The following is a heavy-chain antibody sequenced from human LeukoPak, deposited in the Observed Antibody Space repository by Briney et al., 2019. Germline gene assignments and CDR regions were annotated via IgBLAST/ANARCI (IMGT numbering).Heavy chain of an antibody. CDR3: ARETQSTIFGVVIIPNPYFDY. CDR2: INHSGST. D-gene: IGHD3-3*01. Sequence: SETLSLTCAVYGGSFSGYYWSWIRQSPGKGLEWIGEINHSGSTNYNPSLKSRVTISVDTSKNQFSLKLSSVTAADTAVYYCARETQSTIFGVVIIPNPYFDYWGQGTLVTVSS. V-gene: IGHV4-34*01. CDR1: GGSFSGYY. J-gene: IGHJ4*02.